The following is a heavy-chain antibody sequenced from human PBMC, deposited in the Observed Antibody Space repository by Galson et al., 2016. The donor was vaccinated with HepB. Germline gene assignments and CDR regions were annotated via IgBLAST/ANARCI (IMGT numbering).Heavy chain of an antibody. V-gene: IGHV3-7*01. CDR1: GFTFSNYA. J-gene: IGHJ4*02. CDR2: IRQDGGET. D-gene: IGHD6-19*01. Sequence: SLRLSCAASGFTFSNYAMGWVRQTPGKGLEWVTNIRQDGGETYYVDSVKGRFTISRDNAKNSLYLQMDSLRGEDTAVYYCTRDASGWSAYWGQGTLVTVSS. CDR3: TRDASGWSAY.